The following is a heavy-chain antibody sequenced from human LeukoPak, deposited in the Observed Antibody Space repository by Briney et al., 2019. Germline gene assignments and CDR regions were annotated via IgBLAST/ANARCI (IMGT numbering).Heavy chain of an antibody. CDR2: IYYSGST. CDR3: ARDQNDYGDYSGFDY. J-gene: IGHJ4*02. D-gene: IGHD4-17*01. Sequence: PPETLPLTCTVSGGSISSYYWSWIRQPPGKGLEWIGYIYYSGSTNYNPSLKSRVTISVDTSKNQFSLKLSSVTAADTAVYYCARDQNDYGDYSGFDYWGQGTLVTVSS. CDR1: GGSISSYY. V-gene: IGHV4-59*01.